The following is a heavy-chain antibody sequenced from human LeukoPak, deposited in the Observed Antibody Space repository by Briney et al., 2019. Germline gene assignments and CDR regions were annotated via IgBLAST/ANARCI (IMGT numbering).Heavy chain of an antibody. CDR3: ARDLASSDV. J-gene: IGHJ6*04. CDR1: GFTFRVYG. Sequence: GGSLRLSCAASGFTFRVYGMSGVRQAPGKGLGWVSGIKWNGGRTGYAASVKGRFTISRDNAKNSLYLQMNSLRAEDTAMYYGARDLASSDVWGKGTTVTVSS. CDR2: IKWNGGRT. D-gene: IGHD3-16*01. V-gene: IGHV3-20*04.